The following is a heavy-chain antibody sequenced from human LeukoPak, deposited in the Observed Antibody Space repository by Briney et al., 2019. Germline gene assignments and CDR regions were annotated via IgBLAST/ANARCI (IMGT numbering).Heavy chain of an antibody. CDR3: ARIAFGGHIAAQDY. D-gene: IGHD3-16*02. CDR1: GGSFSGYY. Sequence: PSETLSLTCAVYGGSFSGYYWSWIRQPPGKGLEWIGEITPTGGAKYSAPLKSRVTISVNTSKNQFSLRLRSVTAADTAMYYCARIAFGGHIAAQDYWGQGTLVSVSS. V-gene: IGHV4-34*01. J-gene: IGHJ4*02. CDR2: ITPTGGA.